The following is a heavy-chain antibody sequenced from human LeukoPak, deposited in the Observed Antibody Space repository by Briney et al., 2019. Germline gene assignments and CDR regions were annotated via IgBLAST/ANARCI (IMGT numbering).Heavy chain of an antibody. CDR3: ARDAFRSIIPFDY. Sequence: PGGSLRLSCAASGSTLSNYHMNWVRQAPGKGLERVSFISSDSNTIYYADSVKGRFTISRDNAKNSLYLQLNSLRAEDTAVFYCARDAFRSIIPFDYWGQGTLVTVSS. CDR1: GSTLSNYH. J-gene: IGHJ4*02. D-gene: IGHD5-12*01. V-gene: IGHV3-48*01. CDR2: ISSDSNTI.